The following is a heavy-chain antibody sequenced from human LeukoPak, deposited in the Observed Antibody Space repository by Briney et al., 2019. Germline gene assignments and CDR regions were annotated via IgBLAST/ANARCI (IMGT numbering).Heavy chain of an antibody. CDR2: IIPILGIA. CDR1: GGTFSSYA. Sequence: SVKVSCKASGGTFSSYAISWVRQAPGQGLEWMGRIIPILGIANYAQKFQGRVTITADKSTSTAYMELSSLRSEDTAVYYCARDLTHSFGNSHWFDPWGQGTLVTVSS. J-gene: IGHJ5*02. D-gene: IGHD3-3*01. CDR3: ARDLTHSFGNSHWFDP. V-gene: IGHV1-69*04.